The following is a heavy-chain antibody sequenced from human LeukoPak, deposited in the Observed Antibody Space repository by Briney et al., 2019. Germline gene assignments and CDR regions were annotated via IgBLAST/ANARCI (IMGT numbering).Heavy chain of an antibody. D-gene: IGHD3-3*01. Sequence: GASVKVSCKASGYTFTSYDINWVRQATGQGLEWMGWMNPNSGNTGYAQKFQGRVTMTRNTSISTAYMELSSLRSEDTAVYYCARGYGGYDFWSGYSLDAFDIWGQGTMVTVSS. CDR1: GYTFTSYD. CDR3: ARGYGGYDFWSGYSLDAFDI. CDR2: MNPNSGNT. V-gene: IGHV1-8*01. J-gene: IGHJ3*02.